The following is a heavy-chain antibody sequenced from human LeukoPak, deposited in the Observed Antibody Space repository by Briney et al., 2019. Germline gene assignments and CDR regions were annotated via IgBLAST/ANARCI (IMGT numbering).Heavy chain of an antibody. CDR2: IYYSGST. Sequence: SETLSLTCTVSGGSISSSSYYWGWIRQPPGKGLEWIGSIYYSGSTYYNPSLKSRVTISVDTSKNQFSLKLSSVTAADTAVYYCARDLRRYGDYNPSCFDPWGQGNLVTVSS. CDR1: GGSISSSSYY. V-gene: IGHV4-39*07. J-gene: IGHJ5*02. CDR3: ARDLRRYGDYNPSCFDP. D-gene: IGHD4-17*01.